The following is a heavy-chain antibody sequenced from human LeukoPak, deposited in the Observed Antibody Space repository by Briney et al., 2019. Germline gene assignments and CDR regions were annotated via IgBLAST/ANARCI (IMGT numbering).Heavy chain of an antibody. J-gene: IGHJ4*02. CDR1: GFTFDDYG. CDR3: ARALRGTGSYYNGDDY. Sequence: AGGCLRLSCAASGFTFDDYGMSWVRQAPGKGLEWVSGINWNGGSTGYADSVKGRFTISRDNAKNSLYLQMNSLRAEDTALYHCARALRGTGSYYNGDDYWGQGTLVTVSS. V-gene: IGHV3-20*01. CDR2: INWNGGST. D-gene: IGHD3-10*01.